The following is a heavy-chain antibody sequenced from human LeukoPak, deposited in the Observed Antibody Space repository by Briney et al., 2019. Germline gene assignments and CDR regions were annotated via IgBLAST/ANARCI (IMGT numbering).Heavy chain of an antibody. CDR2: ISWDGGDT. V-gene: IGHV3-43*01. CDR3: AKDFGTGYCSSTSCWENYFDY. J-gene: IGHJ4*02. CDR1: GFTFDDYT. D-gene: IGHD2-2*01. Sequence: GGSLRLSCAASGFTFDDYTMHWVRQAPGKGLEWVSLISWDGGDTYYADSVKGRFTISRDNSKNSLYLQMNSLRTEDTALYYCAKDFGTGYCSSTSCWENYFDYWGQGTLVTVSS.